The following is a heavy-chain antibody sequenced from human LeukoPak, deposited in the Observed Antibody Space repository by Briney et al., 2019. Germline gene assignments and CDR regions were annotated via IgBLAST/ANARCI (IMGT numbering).Heavy chain of an antibody. Sequence: SETLSLTCTVSGGSIGSGGYYWSWIRQHPGKGLEWIGYIYYSGSTHYNPSLKSRVTISVDTSKNQFSLKLSSVTAADTAVYYCARARDTAMEPALFDYWGQGTLVTVSS. D-gene: IGHD5-18*01. CDR2: IYYSGST. V-gene: IGHV4-31*03. CDR3: ARARDTAMEPALFDY. CDR1: GGSIGSGGYY. J-gene: IGHJ4*02.